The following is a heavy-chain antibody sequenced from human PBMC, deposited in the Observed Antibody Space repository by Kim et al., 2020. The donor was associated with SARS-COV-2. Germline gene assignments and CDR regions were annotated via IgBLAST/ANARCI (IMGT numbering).Heavy chain of an antibody. D-gene: IGHD1-1*01. J-gene: IGHJ6*02. V-gene: IGHV3-33*01. CDR2: IWYDGSNK. CDR1: GFTFSSYG. Sequence: GGSLRLSCAASGFTFSSYGMHWVRQAPGKGLEWVAVIWYDGSNKYYADSVKGRFTISRDNSKNTLYLQMNSLRAEDTAVYYCARGWDGWNRGGPGHGMDVWGQGTTVTVSS. CDR3: ARGWDGWNRGGPGHGMDV.